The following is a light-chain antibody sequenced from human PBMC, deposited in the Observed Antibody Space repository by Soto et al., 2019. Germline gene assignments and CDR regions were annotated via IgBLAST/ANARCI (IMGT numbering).Light chain of an antibody. J-gene: IGLJ2*01. Sequence: QSALTQPASVSGSPGQSITISCTGTSSDIGGHDYVSWYQQHPDKAPKLIIYDVTNRASGVSDRFSGSKSGSTASLTISGLQADDEADYYCSSYTSSSLLNVTFGRGTKLTVL. CDR1: SSDIGGHDY. CDR2: DVT. CDR3: SSYTSSSLLNVT. V-gene: IGLV2-14*01.